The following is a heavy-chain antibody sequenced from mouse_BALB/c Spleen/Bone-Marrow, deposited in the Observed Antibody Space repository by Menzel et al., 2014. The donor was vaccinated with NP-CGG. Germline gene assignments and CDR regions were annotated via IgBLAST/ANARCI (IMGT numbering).Heavy chain of an antibody. J-gene: IGHJ3*01. CDR3: ARMHYYGYVAY. CDR1: GFDFSRHW. CDR2: INPDSSTI. V-gene: IGHV4-1*02. Sequence: EVKLMESGGGLVQPGGSLKLSCAASGFDFSRHWMSWVRRAPGKGLEWIGEINPDSSTINYTPSLKDKFIISRDNAKNTLYLQMSKVRSEDTALYYCARMHYYGYVAYWGQGTLVTVSA. D-gene: IGHD1-2*01.